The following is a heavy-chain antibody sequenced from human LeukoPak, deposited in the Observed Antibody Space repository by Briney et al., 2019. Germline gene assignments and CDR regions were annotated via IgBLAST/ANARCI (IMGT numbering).Heavy chain of an antibody. V-gene: IGHV3-21*01. Sequence: PGGSLRLSCAASGFTFSSYSMNWVRQAPGKGLEWVSSISSSSSYIYYADSVKGRFTISRDNAKNSLYLQMNSLRAEDTAVYYCARGGVAPLYYYYGMDVWGKGTTVTVPS. D-gene: IGHD1-26*01. CDR2: ISSSSSYI. CDR1: GFTFSSYS. J-gene: IGHJ6*04. CDR3: ARGGVAPLYYYYGMDV.